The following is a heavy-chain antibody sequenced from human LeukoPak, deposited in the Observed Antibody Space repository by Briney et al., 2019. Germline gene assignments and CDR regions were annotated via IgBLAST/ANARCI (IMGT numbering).Heavy chain of an antibody. V-gene: IGHV4-39*01. J-gene: IGHJ4*02. Sequence: SETLSLTCTVSGGSISSSSYYWVWIRQPPGKGLEWIGSIYYSGSTYHNPSLKSRVTISVDTSKYQFSLKLSSVTAADTAVYYCARHAVAVAGPLDYWGQGTLVTVSS. CDR2: IYYSGST. CDR3: ARHAVAVAGPLDY. CDR1: GGSISSSSYY. D-gene: IGHD6-19*01.